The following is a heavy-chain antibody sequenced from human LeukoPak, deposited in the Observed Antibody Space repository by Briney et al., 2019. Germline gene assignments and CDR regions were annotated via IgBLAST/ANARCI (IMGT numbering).Heavy chain of an antibody. V-gene: IGHV4-34*01. Sequence: SETLSLTCAVYGGSFSGYYRSWIRQPPGKGLEWIGEINHSGSTNYNPSLKSRVTISVDTSKNQFSLKLSSVTAADTAVYYCARVLYSSGWYEYYFDYWGQGTLVTVSS. D-gene: IGHD6-19*01. CDR3: ARVLYSSGWYEYYFDY. CDR1: GGSFSGYY. CDR2: INHSGST. J-gene: IGHJ4*02.